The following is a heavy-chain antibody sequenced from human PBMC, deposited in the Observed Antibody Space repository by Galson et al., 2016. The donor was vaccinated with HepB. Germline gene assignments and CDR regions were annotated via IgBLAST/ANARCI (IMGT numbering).Heavy chain of an antibody. CDR2: IRSKFNSYAA. D-gene: IGHD3-9*01. CDR3: TTNPHNDILKLDP. J-gene: IGHJ5*02. V-gene: IGHV3-73*01. Sequence: SLRLSCAASGFTLSGSAIHWVRQASGKGLEWVGRIRSKFNSYAATYAASVKGRFTVSRDDSKNTAYLQVSSLKTEDTAVYYCTTNPHNDILKLDPWGQGTLVTVSS. CDR1: GFTLSGSA.